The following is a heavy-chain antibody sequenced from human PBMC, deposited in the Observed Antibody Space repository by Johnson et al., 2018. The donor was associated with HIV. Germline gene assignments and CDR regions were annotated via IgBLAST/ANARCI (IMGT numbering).Heavy chain of an antibody. CDR3: AKERHLVRAFDI. CDR1: GFTFDDNG. V-gene: IGHV3-20*04. CDR2: INWNGGST. D-gene: IGHD6-6*01. J-gene: IGHJ3*02. Sequence: VQLVESGGGVVRPGGSLRLSCAASGFTFDDNGMSWVRQAPGKGLEWVSGINWNGGSTGYADSVKGRFTISRDNSKDMLYLQMNSLRAEDTAVYYCAKERHLVRAFDIWGQGTMVTVSS.